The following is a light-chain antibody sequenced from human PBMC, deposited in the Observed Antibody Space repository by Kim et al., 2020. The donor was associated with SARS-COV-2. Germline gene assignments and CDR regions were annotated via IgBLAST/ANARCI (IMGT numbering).Light chain of an antibody. CDR3: LLYYKGYRI. Sequence: PGGTVTPTSGSRNRAVTRGHHPSWFQQKPGQAPRTLIYDNRNQHSWTPARLSGSLLGGKAALTVSGAVYEDEAEYYCLLYYKGYRIFGGGTQLTVL. J-gene: IGLJ2*01. V-gene: IGLV7-46*01. CDR2: DNR. CDR1: NRAVTRGHH.